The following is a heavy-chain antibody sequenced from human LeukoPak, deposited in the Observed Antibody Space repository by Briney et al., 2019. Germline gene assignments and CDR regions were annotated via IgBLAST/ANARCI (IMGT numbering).Heavy chain of an antibody. CDR1: GFTFSSYA. Sequence: GGSLRLSCAASGFTFSSYAMSWVRQAPGKGLEWVSAISGSGGSTYYADSVKGRFTISRDNSKNTLYLQMNSLRAEDTAVYYCARGLYSYGTRLPAGGDYWGQGTLVTVSS. J-gene: IGHJ4*02. V-gene: IGHV3-23*01. CDR2: ISGSGGST. CDR3: ARGLYSYGTRLPAGGDY. D-gene: IGHD5-18*01.